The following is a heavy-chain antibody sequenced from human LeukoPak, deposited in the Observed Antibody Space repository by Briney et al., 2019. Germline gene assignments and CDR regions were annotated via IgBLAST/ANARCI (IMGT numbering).Heavy chain of an antibody. V-gene: IGHV4-59*01. CDR1: GGSISSYY. CDR2: IYYSGST. CDR3: ARGGYNWFDP. J-gene: IGHJ5*02. Sequence: TPSETLSLTRTVSGGSISSYYWSWIRQPPGKGLEWIGYIYYSGSTDYNPSLKSRVTISVDTSKNQFSLKLSSVTAADTAVYYCARGGYNWFDPWGQGTLVTVSS.